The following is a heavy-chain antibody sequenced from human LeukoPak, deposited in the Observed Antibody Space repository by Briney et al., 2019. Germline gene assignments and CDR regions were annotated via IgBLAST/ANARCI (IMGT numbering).Heavy chain of an antibody. CDR2: IIPIFGTA. V-gene: IGHV1-69*06. J-gene: IGHJ3*02. D-gene: IGHD2-8*01. CDR1: GGTFSNYA. CDR3: ARQRGGQYEDGFDI. Sequence: GASVKVSCKASGGTFSNYAITWVRQAPGQGLEWMGGIIPIFGTANYAQKFRGRVTITADKSTRTAYMDLSSLRSEDTAVYYCARQRGGQYEDGFDIWGQGTMVTVSS.